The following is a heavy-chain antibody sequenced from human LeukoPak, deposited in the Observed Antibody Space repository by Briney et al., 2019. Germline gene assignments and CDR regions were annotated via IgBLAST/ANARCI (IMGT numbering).Heavy chain of an antibody. Sequence: SETLSLTCTVSGGSISSYYWSWIRQPPGKGLEWIGYIYYSGSTNYNPSLKSRVTISVDTSKNQFSLKLGSVTAADTAVYYCARALYPDKYYFDYWGQGTLVTVSS. J-gene: IGHJ4*02. V-gene: IGHV4-59*01. CDR3: ARALYPDKYYFDY. CDR1: GGSISSYY. D-gene: IGHD2-2*02. CDR2: IYYSGST.